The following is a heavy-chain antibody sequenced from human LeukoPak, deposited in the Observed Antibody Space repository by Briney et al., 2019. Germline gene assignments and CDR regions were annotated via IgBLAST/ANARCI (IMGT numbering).Heavy chain of an antibody. CDR2: VSSSGGST. Sequence: TGGSLRLSCAASGLTFSRYAMSWVRQAPGEGLEWVSGVSSSGGSTYYADSVKSRFTISRDNSKNTRYLKMNSVRAEDTAIYFYAKQAYHSPRTDFDFWGQGTLVTVSS. D-gene: IGHD2-8*02. CDR3: AKQAYHSPRTDFDF. CDR1: GLTFSRYA. V-gene: IGHV3-23*01. J-gene: IGHJ4*02.